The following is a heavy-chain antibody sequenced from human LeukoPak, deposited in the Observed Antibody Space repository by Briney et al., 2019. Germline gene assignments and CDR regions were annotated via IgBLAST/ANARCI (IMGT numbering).Heavy chain of an antibody. J-gene: IGHJ5*02. CDR3: ARGGGKDYGGNSEFDP. D-gene: IGHD4-23*01. V-gene: IGHV1-8*01. Sequence: ASVKVSCKASGYTFTSYDINWVRQATGQGLEWMGWMNPNSGNTGYAQKFQGRVTMTRNTSISTAYMELSSLRSEDTAVYYCARGGGKDYGGNSEFDPWGQGTLVTVSS. CDR1: GYTFTSYD. CDR2: MNPNSGNT.